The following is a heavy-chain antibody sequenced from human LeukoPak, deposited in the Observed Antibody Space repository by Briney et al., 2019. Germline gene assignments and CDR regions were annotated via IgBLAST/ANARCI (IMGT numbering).Heavy chain of an antibody. CDR2: IYYSGST. D-gene: IGHD1-26*01. Sequence: SETLSLTCNVSGGSISRGGYYWSWIRQHPGKGLEWIGYIYYSGSTYYNPSLKSRVTISVDTFKNQFSLKLSSVTAADTAVYYCARVSGSYYVFDYWGQGTLVTVSS. CDR1: GGSISRGGYY. J-gene: IGHJ4*02. V-gene: IGHV4-31*03. CDR3: ARVSGSYYVFDY.